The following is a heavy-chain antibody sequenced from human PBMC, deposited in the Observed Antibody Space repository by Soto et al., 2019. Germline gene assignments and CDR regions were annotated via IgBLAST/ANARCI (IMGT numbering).Heavy chain of an antibody. D-gene: IGHD4-17*01. CDR1: GGSISSGGYY. CDR2: IYYSGST. V-gene: IGHV4-31*03. Sequence: SETLSLTCTVSGGSISSGGYYWSWIRQHPGKGLEWIGYIYYSGSTYYNPSLKSRVTISVDLSKNQFSLRLSSVTTADTALYYCARTTAVPNTLRSRYFFDYWGQGTLVTVSS. J-gene: IGHJ4*02. CDR3: ARTTAVPNTLRSRYFFDY.